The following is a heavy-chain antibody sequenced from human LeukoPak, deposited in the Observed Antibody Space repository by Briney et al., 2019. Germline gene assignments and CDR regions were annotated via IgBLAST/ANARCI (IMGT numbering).Heavy chain of an antibody. Sequence: ASVKVSCKASGGTFISYAISWVRQAPGQGLEWMGGIIPIFGTANYAQKFQGRVTMTTETSTSTAYMELRSLRSDDTAVYYCTFYRITLVRGSPYYYGLDVWGQGTTVTVSS. J-gene: IGHJ6*02. CDR2: IIPIFGTA. CDR1: GGTFISYA. V-gene: IGHV1-69*05. D-gene: IGHD3-10*01. CDR3: TFYRITLVRGSPYYYGLDV.